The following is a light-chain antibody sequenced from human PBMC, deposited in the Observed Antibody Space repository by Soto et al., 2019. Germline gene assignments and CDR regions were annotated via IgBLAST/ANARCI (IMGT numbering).Light chain of an antibody. J-gene: IGLJ1*01. CDR3: KSYDSSLSGCV. Sequence: QSVLTQPPSVSGAPGQRFTISCTGNIFNIGADYDVHWYQQLPGTAPKLLIYGNTNRPSGVPDRFSGSKYGTSASLAITGLQAEDEADYYCKSYDSSLSGCVFGTGTKVTVL. V-gene: IGLV1-40*01. CDR2: GNT. CDR1: IFNIGADYD.